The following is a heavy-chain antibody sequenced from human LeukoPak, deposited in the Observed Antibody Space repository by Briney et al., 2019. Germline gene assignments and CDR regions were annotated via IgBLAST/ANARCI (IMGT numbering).Heavy chain of an antibody. CDR2: INSDGTNT. D-gene: IGHD6-6*01. CDR3: VTRMISSSHLDY. V-gene: IGHV3-74*01. CDR1: GFTFSSYW. J-gene: IGHJ4*02. Sequence: PGGSLRLSCAASGFTFSSYWMLWVRQAPGKGLVWVSRINSDGTNTSHADSVKGRFTISRDNGKNTLYLQMNTLIAEDTAVYYCVTRMISSSHLDYWGQGTLVTVSS.